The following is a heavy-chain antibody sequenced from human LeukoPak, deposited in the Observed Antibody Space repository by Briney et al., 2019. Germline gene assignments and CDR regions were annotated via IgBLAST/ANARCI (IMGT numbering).Heavy chain of an antibody. CDR2: ISSSSSTI. Sequence: GGSLRLSCAASGFSFSIYGMSWVRQAPGKGLEWVSYISSSSSTIHYADSVKGRFTISRDNAKNSLYLQMNSLRAEDTAVYYCAKVFSITDYYYMDVWGKGTTVTVSS. V-gene: IGHV3-48*04. J-gene: IGHJ6*03. CDR1: GFSFSIYG. CDR3: AKVFSITDYYYMDV.